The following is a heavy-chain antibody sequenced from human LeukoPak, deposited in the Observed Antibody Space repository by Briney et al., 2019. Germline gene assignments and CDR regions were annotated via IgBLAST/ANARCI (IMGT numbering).Heavy chain of an antibody. CDR3: ARHGRGHCSGSNCYSNFDY. Sequence: PSETLSLTCTVSGGSISSSSYYWGWIRQPPGKGLEWIGSMCYSGSTYYNPSLKSRVTISVDTSKNQFSLNLSSVTAADTAVYYCARHGRGHCSGSNCYSNFDYWGQGTLVTVSS. D-gene: IGHD2-15*01. CDR2: MCYSGST. CDR1: GGSISSSSYY. V-gene: IGHV4-39*01. J-gene: IGHJ4*02.